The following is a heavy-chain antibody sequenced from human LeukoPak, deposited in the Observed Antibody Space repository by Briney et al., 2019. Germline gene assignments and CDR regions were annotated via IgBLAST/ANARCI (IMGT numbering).Heavy chain of an antibody. CDR2: IYTTGST. Sequence: SQTLYLTCTVSGGSISSGSYYWSWIRQPAGKGLEWIGRIYTTGSTNYNPSLKSRVTISVDTSKNQFSLKLSSVTAADTAVYYCAREYSSSWYVYYYYMDVWGKGTTVTISS. V-gene: IGHV4-61*02. CDR3: AREYSSSWYVYYYYMDV. D-gene: IGHD6-13*01. J-gene: IGHJ6*03. CDR1: GGSISSGSYY.